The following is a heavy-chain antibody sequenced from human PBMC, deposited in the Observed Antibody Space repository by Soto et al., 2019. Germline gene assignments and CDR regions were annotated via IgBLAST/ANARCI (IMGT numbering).Heavy chain of an antibody. V-gene: IGHV3-30-3*01. J-gene: IGHJ6*02. D-gene: IGHD6-19*01. Sequence: QVQLVESGGGVVQPGRSLRLSCAASGFTFSSYAMHWVRQAPGKGLEWVAVISYDGSNKYYADSVKGRFTISRDNSKNTLYLQMNSLRAEDTAVYYCAREHSSGWPTYDYYGMDVGGQGTTVTVSS. CDR3: AREHSSGWPTYDYYGMDV. CDR2: ISYDGSNK. CDR1: GFTFSSYA.